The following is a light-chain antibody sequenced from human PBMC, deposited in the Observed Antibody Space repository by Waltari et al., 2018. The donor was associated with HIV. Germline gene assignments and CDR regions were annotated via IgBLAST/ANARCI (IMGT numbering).Light chain of an antibody. CDR2: GAS. Sequence: EIVMMQSPVTLSVSPGERATLSCRASQSVSSNLAWYQQKPGQAPRLLIYGASTMATGIPAMFSGSGSVTEFTLTISSLQSEDFAVYYCQQYNNWPPYTFGQGTKLEIK. CDR3: QQYNNWPPYT. V-gene: IGKV3-15*01. J-gene: IGKJ2*01. CDR1: QSVSSN.